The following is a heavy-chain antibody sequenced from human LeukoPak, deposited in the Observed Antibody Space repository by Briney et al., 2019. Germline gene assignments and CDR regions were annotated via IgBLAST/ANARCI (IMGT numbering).Heavy chain of an antibody. CDR3: ARRRGGYGDGDFDY. Sequence: PGGSLRLSCAASGFTASSTSIIWVRQAPGKGLECVSYIRGDTSTGYAEYVRGRFTISRDDAKNTVYLQMNSLRVEDTSVYYCARRRGGYGDGDFDYWGQGTLVTVSS. CDR1: GFTASSTS. V-gene: IGHV3-66*04. J-gene: IGHJ4*02. D-gene: IGHD4-17*01. CDR2: IRGDTST.